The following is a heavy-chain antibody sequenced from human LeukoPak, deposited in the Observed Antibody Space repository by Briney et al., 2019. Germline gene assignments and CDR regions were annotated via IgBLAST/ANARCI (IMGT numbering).Heavy chain of an antibody. V-gene: IGHV5-51*02. J-gene: IGHJ4*02. CDR1: GYRFTSYW. CDR2: IYPGDSDT. CDR3: ARYRSGWYFDS. D-gene: IGHD6-19*01. Sequence: GESLKISCKGSGYRFTSYWAGWVRQKPGKDVEWMGIIYPGDSDTRYSPSFQGQVTISADTSITTAYLQWSSLQASDTAMYYCARYRSGWYFDSWGQGTLVTVSS.